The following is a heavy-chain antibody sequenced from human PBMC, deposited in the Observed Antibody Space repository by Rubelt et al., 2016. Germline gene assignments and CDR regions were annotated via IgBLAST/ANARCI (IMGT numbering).Heavy chain of an antibody. Sequence: QVQLQQWGAGLLKPSETLSLTCAVYGGSFSGYYWSWIRQPPGKGLEWIGEINHSGSTNYNPSLKSRVPISVDTSKKQFTLKLTAVTAADTAVYYCARGGLRVGRAQHFWSQGTLVTVSS. CDR2: INHSGST. V-gene: IGHV4-34*01. CDR1: GGSFSGYY. D-gene: IGHD2/OR15-2a*01. J-gene: IGHJ4*02. CDR3: ARGGLRVGRAQHF.